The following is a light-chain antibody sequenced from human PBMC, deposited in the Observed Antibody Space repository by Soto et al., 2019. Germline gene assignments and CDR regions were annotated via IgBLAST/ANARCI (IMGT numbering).Light chain of an antibody. V-gene: IGKV3-20*01. J-gene: IGKJ4*01. CDR3: HQYGSSPNT. CDR1: QSVSSSY. Sequence: EIVLTQSPGTLSLSPGERATLSCSSSQSVSSSYLAWYQLKPGQAPRLRIYGASSRATGIPDRFSGSGSGTDFTRTISRLEPEDFAVYYCHQYGSSPNTFGGGTKVEIK. CDR2: GAS.